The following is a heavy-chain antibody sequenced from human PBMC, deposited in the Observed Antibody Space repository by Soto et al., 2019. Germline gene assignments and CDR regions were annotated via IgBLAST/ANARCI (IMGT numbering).Heavy chain of an antibody. CDR2: IYYSGST. Sequence: QVQLQESGPGLVKPSQTLSLTCTVSGGSISSGGYYWSWIRQHPGKGLEWIGYIYYSGSTYYNPSLQSRVTISVDTAKHQCSLKLGSVTAADTAVYYCAASCVGCGGFNYYGMDVWGQGTTVTVSS. J-gene: IGHJ6*02. V-gene: IGHV4-31*03. CDR1: GGSISSGGYY. CDR3: AASCVGCGGFNYYGMDV. D-gene: IGHD2-21*01.